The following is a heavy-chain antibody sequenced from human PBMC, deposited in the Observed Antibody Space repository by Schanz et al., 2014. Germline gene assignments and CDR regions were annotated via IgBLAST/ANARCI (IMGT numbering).Heavy chain of an antibody. D-gene: IGHD5-12*01. V-gene: IGHV3-23*04. CDR3: AKEPSHGGYDYYFDY. CDR1: GFTFNSYA. CDR2: ISGSGGST. Sequence: VQLVESGGGVVQPGRSLRLSCAASGFTFNSYAMSWVRQAPGKGLEWVSAISGSGGSTYYADSVKGRFTISRDNSKNTLYLQMNSLRAEDAAVYYCAKEPSHGGYDYYFDYWGQGTLVTVSS. J-gene: IGHJ4*02.